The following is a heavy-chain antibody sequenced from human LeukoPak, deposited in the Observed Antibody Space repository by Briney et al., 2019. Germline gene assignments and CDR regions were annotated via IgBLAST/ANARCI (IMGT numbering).Heavy chain of an antibody. CDR1: GFTLSSYA. J-gene: IGHJ4*02. CDR3: ARDGPGEYAAARMNFDY. CDR2: ISYDGSNK. V-gene: IGHV3-30-3*01. Sequence: GGSLRLSCAASGFTLSSYAMHRVRQAPGKGLEWVAVISYDGSNKYYAESVKGRFTISRDNSKNTLYLQMNSLRAEDTAVYYCARDGPGEYAAARMNFDYWGQGTLVTGSS. D-gene: IGHD6-13*01.